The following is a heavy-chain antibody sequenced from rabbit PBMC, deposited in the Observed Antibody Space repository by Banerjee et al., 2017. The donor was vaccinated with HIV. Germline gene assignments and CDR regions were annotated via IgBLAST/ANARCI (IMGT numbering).Heavy chain of an antibody. D-gene: IGHD2-1*01. V-gene: IGHV1S45*01. CDR2: VASGSGST. CDR3: VSYDDYGDRNL. Sequence: QEQLEESGGDLVKPEGSLTLTCTASGFSFSSSGYMCWVRQAPGKGLELIGCVASGSGSTYYASWAKGRFTISKPSSTTVTLQMTSLTAADTATYFCVSYDDYGDRNLWGPGTLVTVS. J-gene: IGHJ4*01. CDR1: GFSFSSSGY.